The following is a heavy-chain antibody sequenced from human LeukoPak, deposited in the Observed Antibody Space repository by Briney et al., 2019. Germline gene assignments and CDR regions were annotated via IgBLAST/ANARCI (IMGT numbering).Heavy chain of an antibody. CDR2: IYYSGST. D-gene: IGHD3-9*01. Sequence: SETLSLTCTVSGGSISSYYWSWIRQPPGKGLEWIGYIYYSGSTNYNPSLKSRVTISVEKSKNQFSLKLSSVTAADTAVYYCARGRVLRYLDVWGKGTTVTVSS. V-gene: IGHV4-59*13. CDR1: GGSISSYY. CDR3: ARGRVLRYLDV. J-gene: IGHJ6*04.